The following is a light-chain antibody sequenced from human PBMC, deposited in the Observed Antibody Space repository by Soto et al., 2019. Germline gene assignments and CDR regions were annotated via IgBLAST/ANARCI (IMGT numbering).Light chain of an antibody. CDR1: QGISSD. CDR3: QQLKSYPIT. V-gene: IGKV1-9*01. Sequence: IQLTQSPSSLSASVGDRVTLTCRASQGISSDLAWYQQKPGKAPKLLIYAASTLQGGVPSRFSGSGSGTDFTLTITSLQPEDFATYYCQQLKSYPITFGQGTRLEIK. J-gene: IGKJ5*01. CDR2: AAS.